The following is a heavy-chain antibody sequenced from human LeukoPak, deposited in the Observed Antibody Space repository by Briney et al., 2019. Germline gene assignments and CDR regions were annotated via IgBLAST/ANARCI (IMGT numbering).Heavy chain of an antibody. CDR1: GFNFKNAW. CDR2: IKTYSEGGTT. Sequence: TGGSLRLSCAGTGFNFKNAWMSWVRQAPGQGLEWVGRIKTYSEGGTTDYSAPVKGRFTISRDDSEDTLYLQMNGLKTEDTALYYCTTDRTTIFGVVSYWGQGTQVTVSS. D-gene: IGHD3-3*01. CDR3: TTDRTTIFGVVSY. V-gene: IGHV3-15*01. J-gene: IGHJ4*02.